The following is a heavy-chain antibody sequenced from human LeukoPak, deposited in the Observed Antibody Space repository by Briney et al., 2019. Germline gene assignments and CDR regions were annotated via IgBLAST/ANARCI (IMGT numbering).Heavy chain of an antibody. Sequence: SETLSLTCTVSGGSISSNYWSWIRQPPGKGLEWIGNIYWSGSTNYNPSLKSRVTISLDTSKNQFSLKLSSVTAADTAEYYCARVYDSSGYDAFDIWGQGTMVTVSS. CDR2: IYWSGST. D-gene: IGHD3-22*01. J-gene: IGHJ3*02. CDR1: GGSISSNY. V-gene: IGHV4-59*01. CDR3: ARVYDSSGYDAFDI.